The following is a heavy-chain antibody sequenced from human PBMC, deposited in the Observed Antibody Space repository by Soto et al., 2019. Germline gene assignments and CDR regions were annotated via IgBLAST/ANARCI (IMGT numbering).Heavy chain of an antibody. V-gene: IGHV3-7*01. Sequence: EMQLVESGGGLVQPGGSLRLSCAASGFSFSSYWMSWARQAPGKGLEWVANIRQDGGGKYYVGSVKGRFTISRDNAKNSLFLQMTGLTAEDTAVYYCVSHVHPDIVTTMGGYWGQGTLVTVSS. J-gene: IGHJ4*02. CDR3: VSHVHPDIVTTMGGY. D-gene: IGHD5-12*01. CDR1: GFSFSSYW. CDR2: IRQDGGGK.